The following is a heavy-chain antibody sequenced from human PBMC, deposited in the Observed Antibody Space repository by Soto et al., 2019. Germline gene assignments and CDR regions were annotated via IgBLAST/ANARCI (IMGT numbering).Heavy chain of an antibody. CDR1: GFVSSDSHY. CDR3: ARVTHHYNYAMDV. V-gene: IGHV4-61*01. CDR2: IYYSGTT. Sequence: PSETLSLTCTGGFVSSDSHYWSWIRQLPGKGLEWIGYIYYSGTTYYNASLNSRVTISVDTSKNQFSLKLRSVTAADTAVYYCARVTHHYNYAMDVWGQGTTVTVSS. J-gene: IGHJ6*02.